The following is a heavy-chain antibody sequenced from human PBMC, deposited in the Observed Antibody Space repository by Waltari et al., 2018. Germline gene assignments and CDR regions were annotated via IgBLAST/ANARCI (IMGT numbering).Heavy chain of an antibody. V-gene: IGHV3-23*01. Sequence: EVLLLESGGGLVQPGGSLRLSCAASGFTFSNYAMSWVRQAPGKGLEGVSSLSATDGRTYYAESVRGRFSVSRDNSKNTLYLQMNSLRAEDTALYYCAKSPTTQWELPDYWGQGTLVTVSS. CDR1: GFTFSNYA. J-gene: IGHJ4*02. CDR2: LSATDGRT. CDR3: AKSPTTQWELPDY. D-gene: IGHD1-26*01.